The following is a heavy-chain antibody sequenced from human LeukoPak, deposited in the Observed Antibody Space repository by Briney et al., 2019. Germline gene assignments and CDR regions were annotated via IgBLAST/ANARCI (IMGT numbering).Heavy chain of an antibody. Sequence: SETLSLTCAVYGGSFSGYYWSWIRQPPGKGLEWIGEINHSGSTNYNPSLKSRVTISVDTSKNQFSLKLSSVTAADTAVYYCARRGSGSPFPWGQGTLVTVSS. V-gene: IGHV4-34*01. CDR1: GGSFSGYY. CDR2: INHSGST. CDR3: ARRGSGSPFP. D-gene: IGHD3-10*01. J-gene: IGHJ5*02.